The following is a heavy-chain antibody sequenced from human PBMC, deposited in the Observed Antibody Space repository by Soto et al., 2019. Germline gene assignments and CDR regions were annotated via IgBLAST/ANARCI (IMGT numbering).Heavy chain of an antibody. J-gene: IGHJ6*02. CDR3: AKNGMDV. Sequence: PGWSLRLSCAASGFTFSSYGMHWVRQAPGKGLEWVAVISYDGSNKYYADSVKGRFTISRDNSKNTLYLQMNSLRAEDTAVYYCAKNGMDVWGQGTTVTASS. CDR1: GFTFSSYG. CDR2: ISYDGSNK. V-gene: IGHV3-30*18.